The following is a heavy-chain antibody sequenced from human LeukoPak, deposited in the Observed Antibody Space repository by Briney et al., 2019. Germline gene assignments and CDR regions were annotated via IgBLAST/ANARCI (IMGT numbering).Heavy chain of an antibody. Sequence: SETLSLTCAVYGGSFSGYYWSWIRQPPGKGLEWIGEINHSGSTNYNPSLKSRVTMSVDTSKNQFSLKLSSVTAADTAVYYCARGGQSRLEPVVDYWGQGTLVTVSS. J-gene: IGHJ4*02. CDR2: INHSGST. CDR1: GGSFSGYY. D-gene: IGHD1-1*01. V-gene: IGHV4-34*01. CDR3: ARGGQSRLEPVVDY.